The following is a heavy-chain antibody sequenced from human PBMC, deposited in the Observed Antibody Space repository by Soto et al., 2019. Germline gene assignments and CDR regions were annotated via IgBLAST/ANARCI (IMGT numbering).Heavy chain of an antibody. V-gene: IGHV1-46*01. CDR3: ARVPYSSSSFDY. CDR1: GYTFTSYY. CDR2: INPSGGSK. Sequence: QVQLVQSGAEVKKPGASVKVSCKASGYTFTSYYMHWVRQAPGQGLEWMGIINPSGGSKSYAQKFQGRVTRTRDTSTSTDDMELSSLRSEDTAVYYCARVPYSSSSFDYWGQGTLVTVSS. J-gene: IGHJ4*02. D-gene: IGHD6-6*01.